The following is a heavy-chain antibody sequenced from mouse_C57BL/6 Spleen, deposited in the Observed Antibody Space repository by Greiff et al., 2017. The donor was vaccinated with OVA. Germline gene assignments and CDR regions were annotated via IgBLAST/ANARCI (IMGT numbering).Heavy chain of an antibody. Sequence: VQLQQSGPELVKPGASVKISCKASGYSFTNYNMNWVKQSNGKSLEWIGVINPNYGTSSYHQKFKGKAPLTVDQSSSTAYMQLNSLTSEDSAVYYCASGVYYYGNPYCAIDYWGPGTTVTVSS. J-gene: IGHJ4*01. CDR1: GYSFTNYN. CDR2: INPNYGTS. D-gene: IGHD2-1*01. CDR3: ASGVYYYGNPYCAIDY. V-gene: IGHV1-39*01.